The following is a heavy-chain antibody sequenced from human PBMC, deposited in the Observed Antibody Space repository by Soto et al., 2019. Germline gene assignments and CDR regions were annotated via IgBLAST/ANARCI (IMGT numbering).Heavy chain of an antibody. D-gene: IGHD2-21*01. Sequence: QVQLVESGGGVVQPGRSLRLSCAASGFTFSSYAMHWVRQAPGKGLEWVAVISYDGSNKYYADSVKGRFTISRDNSKNTLYLQMNSLRAEDTAVYYCARGISHPPYYYGMDVWGQGTTVTVSS. CDR3: ARGISHPPYYYGMDV. CDR2: ISYDGSNK. V-gene: IGHV3-30-3*01. CDR1: GFTFSSYA. J-gene: IGHJ6*02.